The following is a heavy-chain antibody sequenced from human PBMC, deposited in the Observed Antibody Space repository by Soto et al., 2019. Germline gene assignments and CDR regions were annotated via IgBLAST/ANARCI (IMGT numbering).Heavy chain of an antibody. CDR1: GGSISSGDYY. Sequence: PSETLSLTCTVSGGSISSGDYYRSWIRQTPGKSQEWIGHIDYSGSSYYNPSLKSRVTISINTSKNQFSLKLSSVTAADTAVYYCGRGEYDYGMDVWGQGTTGTV. V-gene: IGHV4-30-4*01. CDR2: IDYSGSS. J-gene: IGHJ6*02. CDR3: GRGEYDYGMDV. D-gene: IGHD1-26*01.